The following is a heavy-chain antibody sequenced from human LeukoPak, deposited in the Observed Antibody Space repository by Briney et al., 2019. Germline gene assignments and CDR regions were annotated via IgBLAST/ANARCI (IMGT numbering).Heavy chain of an antibody. Sequence: PGGSLRLSCAASGFTFSTYSMNWVRQAPGKELGWVSSITGSSSYMYYADSVKGRFTISRDNSKNTLYLQMNSLRAEDTAVYYCAKGELYYDILTGYHAFDIWGQGTMVTVSS. J-gene: IGHJ3*02. CDR2: ITGSSSYM. D-gene: IGHD3-9*01. CDR1: GFTFSTYS. V-gene: IGHV3-21*04. CDR3: AKGELYYDILTGYHAFDI.